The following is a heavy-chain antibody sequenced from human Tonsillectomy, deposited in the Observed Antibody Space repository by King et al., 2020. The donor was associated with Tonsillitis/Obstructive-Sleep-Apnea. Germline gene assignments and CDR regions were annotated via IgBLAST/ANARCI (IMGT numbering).Heavy chain of an antibody. D-gene: IGHD3-10*01. CDR3: AHQNYYGSGSYYNVDY. V-gene: IGHV2-5*02. J-gene: IGHJ4*02. CDR2: IYWDDDK. CDR1: GFSLSTSGVG. Sequence: TLKESGPTLVKPTQTLTLTCTFSGFSLSTSGVGVGWIRQPPGKALEWLALIYWDDDKRYTPSLKSRLTITKDTSKNQVVLTMTNMDPVDTATYYCAHQNYYGSGSYYNVDYWGQGTLDTVSS.